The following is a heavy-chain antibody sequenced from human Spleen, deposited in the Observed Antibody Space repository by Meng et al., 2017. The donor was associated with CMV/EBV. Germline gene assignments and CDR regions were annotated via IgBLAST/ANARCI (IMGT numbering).Heavy chain of an antibody. CDR3: ARGSGGMTGFDS. CDR1: GGSISTGDYY. V-gene: IGHV4-31*03. D-gene: IGHD3-10*01. Sequence: SETLSLTCTVSGGSISTGDYYWSWIRQHPGKGLEWIGYIYYSGGTYYNPSLKSRSTISLDRSKNQFSLELISVTAADPAVFYCARGSGGMTGFDSWGQGTLVTVSS. CDR2: IYYSGGT. J-gene: IGHJ4*02.